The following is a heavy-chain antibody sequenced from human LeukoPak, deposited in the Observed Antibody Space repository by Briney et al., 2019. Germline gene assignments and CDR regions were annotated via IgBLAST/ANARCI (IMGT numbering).Heavy chain of an antibody. V-gene: IGHV6-1*01. CDR2: TYYRSKWYN. Sequence: SQTLSLTCAISGDSVSSNSATWNWIRQPPSRGLEWLGRTYYRSKWYNDYAISVKSRIIINPDTSKNQFSLQLNSVTPEDTAVYYCARRCGAFYFDYWGQGTLVPVSS. J-gene: IGHJ4*02. CDR3: ARRCGAFYFDY. CDR1: GDSVSSNSAT. D-gene: IGHD3-10*01.